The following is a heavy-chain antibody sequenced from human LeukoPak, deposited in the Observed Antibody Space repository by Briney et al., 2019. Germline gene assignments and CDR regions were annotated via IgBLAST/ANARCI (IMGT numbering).Heavy chain of an antibody. J-gene: IGHJ2*01. CDR2: INPNSGGT. D-gene: IGHD6-19*01. V-gene: IGHV1-2*02. CDR3: ARDWAYSSGWYPILWYFDL. Sequence: ASVKVSCKASGYTFTGYYMHWVRQAPGQGLEWMGWINPNSGGTNYAQKFQGRVTMTRDTSISTAYMELSRLRSDDTAVYYCARDWAYSSGWYPILWYFDLWGRGTLVTVSS. CDR1: GYTFTGYY.